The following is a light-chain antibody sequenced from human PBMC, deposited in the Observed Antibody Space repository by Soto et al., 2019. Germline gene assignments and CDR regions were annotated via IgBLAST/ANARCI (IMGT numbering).Light chain of an antibody. Sequence: QSALTQPASVSGSPGQSITISCTGTSSDVGSYNVVSWYQHHPGKAPKLMIYEGSKRPSGVSNRFSGSKSGNTASLTISGLQAEDEADYYCCSYAGDTTYVFGTGTKLTAL. CDR3: CSYAGDTTYV. V-gene: IGLV2-23*01. CDR1: SSDVGSYNV. J-gene: IGLJ1*01. CDR2: EGS.